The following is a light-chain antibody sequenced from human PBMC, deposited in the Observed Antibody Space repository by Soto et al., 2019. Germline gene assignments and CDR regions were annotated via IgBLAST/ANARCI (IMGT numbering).Light chain of an antibody. CDR3: QSYDSSLSGFVV. J-gene: IGLJ2*01. CDR1: SSNIGAGYH. Sequence: QSVLTQPPSVSGAPGQRVTISCTGSSSNIGAGYHVHWYQQLPGTAPKLLIYVNTNRPSGVPDRFSGSKSGTSASLAITGLQAEDEADYYCQSYDSSLSGFVVFGGGTTLTVL. V-gene: IGLV1-40*01. CDR2: VNT.